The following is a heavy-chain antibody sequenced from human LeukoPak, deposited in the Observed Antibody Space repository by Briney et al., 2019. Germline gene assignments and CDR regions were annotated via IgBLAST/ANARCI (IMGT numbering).Heavy chain of an antibody. CDR2: ISSSSSYI. D-gene: IGHD3-22*01. CDR3: AREVGNGYYLYYFDY. J-gene: IGHJ4*02. Sequence: PGGSLRLSCAASGFTFSSYSMNWVRQAPGKGLEWVSSISSSSSYIYYADSVKGRFTISRDNAKNSLYLQMNSLRAEDTAVYYCAREVGNGYYLYYFDYWGQGTLVTVSS. CDR1: GFTFSSYS. V-gene: IGHV3-21*01.